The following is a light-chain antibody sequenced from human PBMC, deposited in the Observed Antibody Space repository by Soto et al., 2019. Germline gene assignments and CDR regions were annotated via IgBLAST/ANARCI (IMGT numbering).Light chain of an antibody. CDR2: GAS. J-gene: IGKJ2*01. Sequence: ETVLTQSPGTLSLSPGERATLSCSASQSVSGSYLAWYQQKPGQAPRLVIYGASSRATGIPERFSGSGSGTDFTLTSSRLEPADVEVYFCQQYGSSPRYTFGQGTKLEIK. V-gene: IGKV3-20*01. CDR3: QQYGSSPRYT. CDR1: QSVSGSY.